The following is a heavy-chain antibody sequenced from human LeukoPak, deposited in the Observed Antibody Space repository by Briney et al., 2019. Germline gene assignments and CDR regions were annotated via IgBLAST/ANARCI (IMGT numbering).Heavy chain of an antibody. CDR1: GFTFSNAW. Sequence: PGGSLRLSCAAAGFTFSNAWMSWVRQTPGTGLEWVGRIKSETDGGTTDYVAPVKGRFTISRDDSKNTLYLQMNSLKSEDTAVYYCTPDHGSGSYRYFNYCGQGTLVTVSS. CDR3: TPDHGSGSYRYFNY. CDR2: IKSETDGGTT. J-gene: IGHJ4*02. D-gene: IGHD3-10*01. V-gene: IGHV3-15*01.